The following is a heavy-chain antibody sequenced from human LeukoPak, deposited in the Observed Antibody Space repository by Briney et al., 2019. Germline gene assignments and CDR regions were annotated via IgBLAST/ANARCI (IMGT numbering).Heavy chain of an antibody. J-gene: IGHJ4*02. CDR3: ARVRYYDMLTGSYDS. CDR2: INHSGST. Sequence: PSETLSLTCAVSGGSFSGYYWSWIRQPPGKGLEWIGEINHSGSTNYDPSLKSRVTISVDTSKNQFSLKLSSVTAADTAVYYCARVRYYDMLTGSYDSWGPGTLVTVSS. V-gene: IGHV4-34*01. CDR1: GGSFSGYY. D-gene: IGHD3-9*01.